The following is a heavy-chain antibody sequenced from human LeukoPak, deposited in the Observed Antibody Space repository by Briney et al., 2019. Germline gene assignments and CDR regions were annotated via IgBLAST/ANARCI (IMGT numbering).Heavy chain of an antibody. CDR3: ANGRYHNF. D-gene: IGHD2-2*01. CDR2: ITTSGGDT. V-gene: IGHV3-23*01. J-gene: IGHJ4*02. Sequence: GGSLRLSCAASGFTFINYWMHWVRQAPGEGLEWVSHITTSGGDTYYADSVRGRFTISRDNSKNTLYLQMNSLRAEDTAVYYCANGRYHNFWGQGTLVTVS. CDR1: GFTFINYW.